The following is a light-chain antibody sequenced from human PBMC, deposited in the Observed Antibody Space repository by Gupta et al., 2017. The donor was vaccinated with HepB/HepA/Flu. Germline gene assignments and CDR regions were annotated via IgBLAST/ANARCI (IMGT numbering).Light chain of an antibody. CDR3: AAWDDSLNGYV. Sequence: QSVLTQPPSASGTPGQRVTSSCSGSSSNIGSNPVNWYQQLPGTAPRLLIYSNNQRPSGVPDRFSGSKSGTSASPTISGLQSEDDADYYCAAWDDSLNGYVFGTGTKVTVL. CDR2: SNN. CDR1: SSNIGSNP. V-gene: IGLV1-44*01. J-gene: IGLJ1*01.